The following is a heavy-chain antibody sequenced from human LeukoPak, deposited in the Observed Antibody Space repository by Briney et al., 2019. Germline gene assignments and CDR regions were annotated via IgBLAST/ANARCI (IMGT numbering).Heavy chain of an antibody. CDR3: ARGIEYSSSFPFDY. Sequence: GASVKVSCKASGYTFTIYGISWVRQAPGQGLEWMGWISAYNGNTNYAQKLQGRVTMTTDTSTSTAYMELRSLRSDDTAVYYCARGIEYSSSFPFDYWGQGTLVTVSS. V-gene: IGHV1-18*01. D-gene: IGHD6-6*01. J-gene: IGHJ4*02. CDR1: GYTFTIYG. CDR2: ISAYNGNT.